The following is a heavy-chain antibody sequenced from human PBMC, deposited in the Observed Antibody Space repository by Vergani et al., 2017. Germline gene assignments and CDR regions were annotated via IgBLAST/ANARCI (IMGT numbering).Heavy chain of an antibody. J-gene: IGHJ6*02. Sequence: EVQLVQSGAEVKKPGATMKISCQVSGYTFADQYMHWVKQAPGQGLAWMGLVDPEDGETIYAEKFKGRVTIAADTSTDTAHLELSSLRSEDTAVYYCATPQTVTTGGMEVWGQGTTVIVSS. D-gene: IGHD4-17*01. V-gene: IGHV1-69-2*01. CDR3: ATPQTVTTGGMEV. CDR1: GYTFADQY. CDR2: VDPEDGET.